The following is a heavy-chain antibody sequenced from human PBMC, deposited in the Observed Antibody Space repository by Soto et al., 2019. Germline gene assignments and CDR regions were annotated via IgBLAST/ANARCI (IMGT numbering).Heavy chain of an antibody. D-gene: IGHD3-16*01. Sequence: ASETLSLTCTVSGGSISSSSYYWGWIRQPPGKGLEWIGSIYYSGSTYYNPSLKSRVTISVDTSKNQFSLKLSSVTAADTAVYYCARLASVIMDYWSQGTLVTVSS. CDR2: IYYSGST. J-gene: IGHJ4*02. V-gene: IGHV4-39*01. CDR1: GGSISSSSYY. CDR3: ARLASVIMDY.